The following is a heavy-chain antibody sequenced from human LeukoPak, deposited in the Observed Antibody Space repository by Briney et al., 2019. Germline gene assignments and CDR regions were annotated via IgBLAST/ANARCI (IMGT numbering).Heavy chain of an antibody. CDR3: SKAATSFGYYYYYYMDV. Sequence: GGSLRLSCAASGFTFDDYAMHWVRQAPGKGLEWVSLISWDGGSTYYADSVKGRFTISRDNSKNSLYLQMNSLRAEDTALYYCSKAATSFGYYYYYYMDVWGKGTTVTVSS. CDR1: GFTFDDYA. D-gene: IGHD3-3*01. CDR2: ISWDGGST. J-gene: IGHJ6*03. V-gene: IGHV3-43D*03.